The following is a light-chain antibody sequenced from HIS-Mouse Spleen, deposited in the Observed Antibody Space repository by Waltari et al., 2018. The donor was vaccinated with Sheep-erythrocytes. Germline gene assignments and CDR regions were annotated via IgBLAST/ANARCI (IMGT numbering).Light chain of an antibody. J-gene: IGLJ3*02. Sequence: QSALTQPASVSGSPGQSITISCPGTSSDVGGYNYVSWYQQHPGKAPKLMIYEVSNRPSGVSNLFSGSKSGNTASLTISGLQAEDEADYYCSSYTSSSTWVFGGGTKLTVL. V-gene: IGLV2-14*01. CDR3: SSYTSSSTWV. CDR2: EVS. CDR1: SSDVGGYNY.